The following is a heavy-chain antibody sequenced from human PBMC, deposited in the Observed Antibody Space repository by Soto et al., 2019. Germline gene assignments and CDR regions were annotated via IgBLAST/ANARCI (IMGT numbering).Heavy chain of an antibody. D-gene: IGHD3-16*01. CDR1: GFTFSSYE. Sequence: EVQLVESGGGLVQPGGSLRLSCAASGFTFSSYEMNWVRQAPGKGLECVSYISSSGSTIYYADSVKGRFTISRDNAKNSLYLQMNSLRAEDTAVYYCARPSMRGWFDPWGQGTLVTVSS. J-gene: IGHJ5*02. CDR2: ISSSGSTI. V-gene: IGHV3-48*03. CDR3: ARPSMRGWFDP.